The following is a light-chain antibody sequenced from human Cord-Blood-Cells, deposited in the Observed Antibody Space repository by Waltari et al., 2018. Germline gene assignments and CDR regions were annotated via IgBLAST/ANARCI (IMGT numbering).Light chain of an antibody. CDR2: EGS. CDR1: RSDDGSLNL. Sequence: SALTQPSSVSGSPGPPITISCTGTRSDDGSLNLFPWYQQHPGKAPKLMFYEGSKRPSGVSNRFAGSNSGNTASLTISGLQAEDDADYYCCSYAGSSTSVFGGGTKLTVL. V-gene: IGLV2-23*01. J-gene: IGLJ3*02. CDR3: CSYAGSSTSV.